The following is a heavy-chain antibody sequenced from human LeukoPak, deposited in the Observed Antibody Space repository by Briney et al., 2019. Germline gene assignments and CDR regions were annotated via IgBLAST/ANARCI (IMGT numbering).Heavy chain of an antibody. V-gene: IGHV3-11*03. CDR1: GFTFGDYY. CDR2: ISGSSGST. CDR3: ASLIGDDFWSGYYAYFDY. J-gene: IGHJ4*02. Sequence: GGSLRLSCAASGFTFGDYYMSWIRQAPGKGLEWVSYISGSSGSTYYADSVKGRFTISRDNSKNTLYLQMNSLRAEDTAVYYCASLIGDDFWSGYYAYFDYWGQGTLVTVSS. D-gene: IGHD3-3*01.